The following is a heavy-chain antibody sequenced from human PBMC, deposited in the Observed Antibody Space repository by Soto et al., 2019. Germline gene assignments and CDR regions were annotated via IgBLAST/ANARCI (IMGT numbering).Heavy chain of an antibody. V-gene: IGHV4-34*01. CDR1: GGSFSGYY. Sequence: PSETLSLTCAVYGGSFSGYYWSWIRQPPGKGLEWIGEINHSGSTNYNPSLKGRVTISVDTSKNQFSLKLSSVTAADTAVYYCARGEAAARTTNFDYWGQGTLVTVSS. D-gene: IGHD6-13*01. CDR3: ARGEAAARTTNFDY. CDR2: INHSGST. J-gene: IGHJ4*02.